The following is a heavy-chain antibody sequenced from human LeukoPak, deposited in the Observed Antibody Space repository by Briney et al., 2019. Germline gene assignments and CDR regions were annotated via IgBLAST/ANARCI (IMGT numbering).Heavy chain of an antibody. D-gene: IGHD3-22*01. J-gene: IGHJ4*02. CDR3: ARHYFESSGFYQPPGY. CDR2: IYYSGST. Sequence: PSETLCLTCTVSGGSISSSTYYWGWARQPPGKGLEWIGSIYYSGSTYYNPSLQSRVTISVDTSRNQFSLKLSSVTAADTAVYYCARHYFESSGFYQPPGYWGQGTLVTVSS. CDR1: GGSISSSTYY. V-gene: IGHV4-39*01.